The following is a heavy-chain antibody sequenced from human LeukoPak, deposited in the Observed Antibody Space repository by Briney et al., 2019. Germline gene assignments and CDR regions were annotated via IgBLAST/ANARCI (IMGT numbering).Heavy chain of an antibody. D-gene: IGHD2-15*01. J-gene: IGHJ6*03. CDR2: INHSGST. Sequence: SETLSLTCAVYGGSFSGYYWSWIRQPPGKGLEWLGEINHSGSTNYNPSLKSRVTISVDTSKNQFSLKLSSVTAADTAVYHCARGRFGYCSGGSCYSNFFYYYMDVWGRGPRVPVP. CDR1: GGSFSGYY. V-gene: IGHV4-34*01. CDR3: ARGRFGYCSGGSCYSNFFYYYMDV.